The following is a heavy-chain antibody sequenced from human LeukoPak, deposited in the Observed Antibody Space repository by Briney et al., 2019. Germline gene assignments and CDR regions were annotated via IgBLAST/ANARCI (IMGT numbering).Heavy chain of an antibody. D-gene: IGHD1-26*01. J-gene: IGHJ5*02. CDR3: ARDEVGATHGGWFDP. Sequence: ASVKVSCKASGYTFTSYDINWVRQATGQGLEWMGWMNPNSGNTGYAQKFQGRVTITRNTSISTAYMELSSLRSEDTAVYYCARDEVGATHGGWFDPWGQGTLVTVSS. V-gene: IGHV1-8*03. CDR2: MNPNSGNT. CDR1: GYTFTSYD.